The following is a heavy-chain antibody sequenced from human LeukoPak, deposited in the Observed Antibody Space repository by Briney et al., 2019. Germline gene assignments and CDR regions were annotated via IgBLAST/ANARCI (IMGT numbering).Heavy chain of an antibody. CDR2: IKQDGSEK. Sequence: GGSLRLSCAASGFTFSSYWMSWVRQAPGKGLEWVANIKQDGSEKYYVDSVKGRFTISRDNAKNSLYLQMNSLRAEDTAVYYCARDAYYDILIGYYRYYFDYWGQGTLVTVSS. V-gene: IGHV3-7*01. D-gene: IGHD3-9*01. J-gene: IGHJ4*02. CDR1: GFTFSSYW. CDR3: ARDAYYDILIGYYRYYFDY.